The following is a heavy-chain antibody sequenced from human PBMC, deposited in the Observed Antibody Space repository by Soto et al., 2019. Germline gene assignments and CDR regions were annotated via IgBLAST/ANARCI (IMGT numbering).Heavy chain of an antibody. CDR1: GFTFSNAW. CDR3: TTSTPDYVYYYGMDV. CDR2: IKSKTDGGTT. Sequence: NPGGSLRLSCAASGFTFSNAWMSWVRQAPGKGLEWVGRIKSKTDGGTTDYAAPVKGRFTISRDDSKNTLYLQMNSLKTEDTAVYYCTTSTPDYVYYYGMDVWGQGTTVTVSS. V-gene: IGHV3-15*01. J-gene: IGHJ6*02. D-gene: IGHD4-17*01.